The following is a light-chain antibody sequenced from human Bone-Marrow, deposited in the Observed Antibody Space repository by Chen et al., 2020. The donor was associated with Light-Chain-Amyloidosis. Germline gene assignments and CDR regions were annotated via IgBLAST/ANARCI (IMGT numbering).Light chain of an antibody. CDR2: DDS. J-gene: IGLJ3*02. V-gene: IGLV3-21*02. Sequence: SYVLTQPSSVSVAPGQTPTIACGGNNIGSTSVNWYQQTPGQAPLLVVYDDSDRPSGIPERLSGSNSGNTATLTISRVEAGDEADYYCQVWDRSSDRPVFGGGTKLTVL. CDR1: NIGSTS. CDR3: QVWDRSSDRPV.